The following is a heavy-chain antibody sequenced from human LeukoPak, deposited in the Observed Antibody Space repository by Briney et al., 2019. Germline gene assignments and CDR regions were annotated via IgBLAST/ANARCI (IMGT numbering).Heavy chain of an antibody. V-gene: IGHV4-59*01. CDR1: GGSISSYY. CDR3: ARDQGSVSYILDAFDI. CDR2: IYYSGST. D-gene: IGHD1-26*01. J-gene: IGHJ3*02. Sequence: PSETLSLTCTVSGGSISSYYWSWIRQPPGKGLGWIGYIYYSGSTNYNSSLRSRVTISVDTSKNQFSLKVRSVTAADTAVYYCARDQGSVSYILDAFDIWGQGTMVTVSS.